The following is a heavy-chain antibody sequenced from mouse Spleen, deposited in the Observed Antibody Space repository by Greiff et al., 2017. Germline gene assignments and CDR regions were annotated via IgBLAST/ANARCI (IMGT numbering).Heavy chain of an antibody. J-gene: IGHJ3*01. CDR1: GYTFTSYD. D-gene: IGHD1-1*01. CDR2: IYPGDGST. V-gene: IGHV1-85*01. CDR3: ARSDYGSLWFAY. Sequence: QVQLQQSGPELVKPGASVKLSCKASGYTFTSYDINWVKQRPGQGLEWIGWIYPGDGSTKYNEKFKGKATLTVDTSSSTAYMQLHSLTSEDSAVYFCARSDYGSLWFAYWGQGTLVTVSA.